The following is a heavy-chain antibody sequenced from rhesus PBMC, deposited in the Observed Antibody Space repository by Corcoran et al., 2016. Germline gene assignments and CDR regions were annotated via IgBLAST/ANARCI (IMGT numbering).Heavy chain of an antibody. CDR3: AGEGRRYSNYFDY. D-gene: IGHD5-24*01. V-gene: IGHV4-169*02. CDR1: GGSISSSY. Sequence: QLQLQESGPGLVKPSETLSVTCAVSGGSISSSYWSWIRQAPGKGLEWIGYVYGSGNSTNYNPSLKSRVTLSVYTSKNQLSLKLSSVNTADTSVYYCAGEGRRYSNYFDYWGQGVLVTVSS. J-gene: IGHJ4*01. CDR2: VYGSGNST.